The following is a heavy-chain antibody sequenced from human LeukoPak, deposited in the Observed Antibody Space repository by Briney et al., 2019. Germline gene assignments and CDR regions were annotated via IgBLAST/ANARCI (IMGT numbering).Heavy chain of an antibody. CDR1: GGSVSSYY. D-gene: IGHD4-17*01. CDR3: ARGEGDYGRSGVY. Sequence: SETLFLTCGVYGGSVSSYYWNSIRQPPGKVLELIGEIDHSGSTNYNPSLKSRLTISVDTSKHQFSLKLSSVTAADTAVYYCARGEGDYGRSGVYWGQGTLVTVS. CDR2: IDHSGST. J-gene: IGHJ4*02. V-gene: IGHV4-34*01.